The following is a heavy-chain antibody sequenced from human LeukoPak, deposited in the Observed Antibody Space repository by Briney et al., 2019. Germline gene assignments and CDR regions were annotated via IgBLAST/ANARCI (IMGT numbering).Heavy chain of an antibody. D-gene: IGHD3-22*01. Sequence: GESLKISCKGSGYSFTSYWIGWVRQMPGKGLEWMGIIYPGDSDTRYSPSFQGQVTISADKSISTAYLQWSSLKASDTAMYYCAIWAYYDSSGSPEDFQHWGQGTLVTVSS. J-gene: IGHJ1*01. CDR2: IYPGDSDT. CDR3: AIWAYYDSSGSPEDFQH. V-gene: IGHV5-51*01. CDR1: GYSFTSYW.